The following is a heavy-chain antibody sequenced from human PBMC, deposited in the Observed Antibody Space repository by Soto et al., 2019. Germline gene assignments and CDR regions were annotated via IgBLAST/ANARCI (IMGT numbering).Heavy chain of an antibody. J-gene: IGHJ4*02. D-gene: IGHD6-6*01. CDR3: ARVLAARASRDFDY. Sequence: QVQLQQWGAGLLKPSETLSLTCAVYGGSFGTDYWSWIRQPPGKGLEWIGEINPSGGTNYNPSLKSRVTISVATSKHQFSLKLRSVTAADTSVYYCARVLAARASRDFDYWGQGTLVTVSS. V-gene: IGHV4-34*01. CDR1: GGSFGTDY. CDR2: INPSGGT.